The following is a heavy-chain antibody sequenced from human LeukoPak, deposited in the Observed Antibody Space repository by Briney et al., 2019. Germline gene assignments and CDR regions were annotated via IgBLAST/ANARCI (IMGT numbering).Heavy chain of an antibody. Sequence: GGSLRLSCAASGFTFSDYYMSWIRQASGKGLEWVSYISSSGSTIYYADSVKGRFTISRDNAENSLYLQMNSLRAEDTAVYYCARDSSSWYGGSDDYYGMDVWGQGTTVTVSS. J-gene: IGHJ6*02. V-gene: IGHV3-11*01. CDR2: ISSSGSTI. CDR1: GFTFSDYY. CDR3: ARDSSSWYGGSDDYYGMDV. D-gene: IGHD6-13*01.